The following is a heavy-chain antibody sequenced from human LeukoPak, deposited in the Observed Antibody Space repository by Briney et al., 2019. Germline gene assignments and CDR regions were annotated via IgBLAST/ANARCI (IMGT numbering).Heavy chain of an antibody. Sequence: SETLSLTCSVSDDSITMYYWTWIRQPPGKGLEWTGYVDHTGSTNFNPSLNGRVGISRDTTKNLFSLRLRSVTAADTAVYYCARGQQQLVRERLGWFDPWGQGTLVTVSS. V-gene: IGHV4-59*01. D-gene: IGHD6-13*01. CDR3: ARGQQQLVRERLGWFDP. J-gene: IGHJ5*02. CDR2: VDHTGST. CDR1: DDSITMYY.